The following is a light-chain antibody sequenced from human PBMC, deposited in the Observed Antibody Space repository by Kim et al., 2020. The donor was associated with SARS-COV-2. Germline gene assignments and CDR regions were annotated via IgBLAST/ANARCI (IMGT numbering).Light chain of an antibody. V-gene: IGLV1-44*01. CDR3: AAWDDSLDAWV. J-gene: IGLJ3*02. CDR2: GDH. CDR1: NSNIGRYT. Sequence: GQRVIISCSGTNSNIGRYTVNWYQQFPGAAPKLLIYGDHQRHSGVPDRFSGSKSGSSASLAISGVRSDDESDYFCAAWDDSLDAWVFGGGTQLTVL.